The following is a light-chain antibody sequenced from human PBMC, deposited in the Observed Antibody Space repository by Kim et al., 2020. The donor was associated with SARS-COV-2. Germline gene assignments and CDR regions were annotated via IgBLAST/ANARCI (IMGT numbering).Light chain of an antibody. CDR3: QAWDSSIVV. V-gene: IGLV3-1*01. Sequence: SVSPGQTSSITCSGDKLVDKYACWYQQKPGQSPVLVIYQDSKRPSGIPERFSGSNSGNTATLTISGTQAMDEADYYCQAWDSSIVVFGGGTQLTVL. CDR1: KLVDKY. J-gene: IGLJ3*02. CDR2: QDS.